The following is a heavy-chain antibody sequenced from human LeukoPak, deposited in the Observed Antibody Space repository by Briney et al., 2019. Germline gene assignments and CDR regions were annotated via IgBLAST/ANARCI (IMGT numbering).Heavy chain of an antibody. D-gene: IGHD2-15*01. J-gene: IGHJ4*02. CDR1: GGSLNSYY. CDR2: FSYSGSI. V-gene: IGHV4-59*01. Sequence: PSETLSLTCTVSGGSLNSYYWSWIRQPLGKGLEWIAYFSYSGSIKYNPSLTSRVSISGDTSKNQFSLMLSSVTAADTALSYCARDRCGSCYPDYWGQGTLITVSS. CDR3: ARDRCGSCYPDY.